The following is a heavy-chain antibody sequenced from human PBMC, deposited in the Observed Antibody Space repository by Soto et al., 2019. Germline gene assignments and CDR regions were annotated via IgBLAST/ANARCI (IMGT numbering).Heavy chain of an antibody. D-gene: IGHD2-15*01. CDR3: ARDKDRQQLGGNSYYGIDV. J-gene: IGHJ6*02. V-gene: IGHV1-69*12. CDR2: IIPIFSTP. Sequence: QVQLVQSGAEVKKPGSSVTVSCKASGGTFGNSAISWVRQAPGQGLEWMGGIIPIFSTPDYAQKFQGRVTITADESTTTAYMELTSLKPEDTAVYYCARDKDRQQLGGNSYYGIDVWGQGTTVTVSS. CDR1: GGTFGNSA.